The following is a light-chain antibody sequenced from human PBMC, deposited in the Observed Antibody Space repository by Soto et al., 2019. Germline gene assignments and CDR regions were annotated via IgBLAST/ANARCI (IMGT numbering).Light chain of an antibody. CDR2: AAS. CDR3: QKYNNAPRT. J-gene: IGKJ1*01. Sequence: EIVMTQSPATLSVSPGERATVSCRASQSVSSDLAWYQQKPAQTPRLLIYAASTRATGIPARFSGSGSGTDFTLTISSLRPEDVADYYCQKYNNAPRTFGQGTKVEI. CDR1: QSVSSD. V-gene: IGKV3-15*01.